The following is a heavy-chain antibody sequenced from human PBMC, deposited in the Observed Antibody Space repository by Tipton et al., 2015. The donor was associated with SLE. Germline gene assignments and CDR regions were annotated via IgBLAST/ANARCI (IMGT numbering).Heavy chain of an antibody. V-gene: IGHV4-39*07. Sequence: TLSLTCTVSGGSISSSSYYWGWIRQPPGKGLEWIGSIYYSGSTYYNPSLKSRVTISVDTSKNQFSLKLSSVTAADTAVYYCARKGYCSSTSCLAWFDPWGQGTLVTVSS. CDR1: GGSISSSSYY. CDR3: ARKGYCSSTSCLAWFDP. CDR2: IYYSGST. J-gene: IGHJ5*02. D-gene: IGHD2-2*01.